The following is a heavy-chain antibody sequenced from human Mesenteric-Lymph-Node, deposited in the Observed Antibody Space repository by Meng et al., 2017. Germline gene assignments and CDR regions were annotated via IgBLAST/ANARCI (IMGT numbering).Heavy chain of an antibody. Sequence: KVSCKGSGYSFTSYWIGWVRQMPGKGLEWMGIIYPGDSDTRYSPSFQGQVTISADKSISTAYLQWSSLKAPDTAMYYCARSAWLRTFDIWGQGTMVTVSS. D-gene: IGHD6-19*01. CDR2: IYPGDSDT. V-gene: IGHV5-51*01. CDR1: GYSFTSYW. CDR3: ARSAWLRTFDI. J-gene: IGHJ3*02.